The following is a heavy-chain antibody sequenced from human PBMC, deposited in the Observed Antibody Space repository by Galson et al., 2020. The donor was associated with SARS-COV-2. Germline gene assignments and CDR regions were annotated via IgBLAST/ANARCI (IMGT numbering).Heavy chain of an antibody. CDR2: IYSGGST. J-gene: IGHJ4*02. V-gene: IGHV3-53*01. CDR3: ASIGYSGYEFDY. CDR1: GFTVSSNY. Sequence: GESLKISCAASGFTVSSNYMRWVRQAPGKGLEWVSVIYSGGSTYYADSVKGRFTISRDNSKNTLYLQMNSLRAEDTAVYYCASIGYSGYEFDYWGQGTLVTVSS. D-gene: IGHD5-12*01.